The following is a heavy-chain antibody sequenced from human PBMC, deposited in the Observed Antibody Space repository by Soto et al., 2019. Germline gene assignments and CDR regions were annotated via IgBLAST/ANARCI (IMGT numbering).Heavy chain of an antibody. CDR1: GGSFSGYY. D-gene: IGHD3-16*01. CDR2: INQSGDI. J-gene: IGHJ6*02. Sequence: QVQLQQWGAGLLKPSETLSLTCAVYGGSFSGYYWSWIRQPPGKGLEWIGEINQSGDIYYNPSLRCRDRTSYYSTKKQVALNLSPGNAADAAVYSCARGGVKRGKYYCSDARDVGSQGTTVAVS. V-gene: IGHV4-34*01. CDR3: ARGGVKRGKYYCSDARDV.